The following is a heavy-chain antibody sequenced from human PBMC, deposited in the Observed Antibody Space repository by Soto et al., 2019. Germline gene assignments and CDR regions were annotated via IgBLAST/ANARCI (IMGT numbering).Heavy chain of an antibody. CDR2: ISGSGGST. J-gene: IGHJ4*02. Sequence: GGSLRLSCAASGFTCSSYAMIWVRQAPGKGLEWVSAISGSGGSTYYADSVKGRFTISRDNSKNTLYLQMNSLRAEDTAVYYCAKENGYSSSWFEFDYWGQGTLVTVSS. D-gene: IGHD6-13*01. CDR3: AKENGYSSSWFEFDY. V-gene: IGHV3-23*01. CDR1: GFTCSSYA.